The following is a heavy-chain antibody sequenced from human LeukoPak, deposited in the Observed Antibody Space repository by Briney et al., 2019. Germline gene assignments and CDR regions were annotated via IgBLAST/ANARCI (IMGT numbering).Heavy chain of an antibody. Sequence: SGTLSLTCAVSGGSISSSNWWSWVRQTPGKGLEWIGEISHTGNTNYNPSLESRVSISVDKSKNQFSLKVTSVTAADTAVYFCAIRAREQRDSSPGNWLDPWGQGTLVTVSS. CDR1: GGSISSSNW. D-gene: IGHD1/OR15-1a*01. V-gene: IGHV4-4*02. J-gene: IGHJ5*02. CDR3: AIRAREQRDSSPGNWLDP. CDR2: ISHTGNT.